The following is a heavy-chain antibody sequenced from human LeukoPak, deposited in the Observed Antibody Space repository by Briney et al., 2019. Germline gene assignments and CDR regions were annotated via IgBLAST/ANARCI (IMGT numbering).Heavy chain of an antibody. CDR2: IYHSGST. CDR3: ARSGYYDFWSGYSHYFDY. J-gene: IGHJ4*02. Sequence: SETLSLTCAVSGYSISSGYYWGWIRRPPGKGLEWIGSIYHSGSTYYNPSLKSRVTISVDTSKNQFSLKLSSVTAADTAVYYCARSGYYDFWSGYSHYFDYWGQGTLVTVSS. CDR1: GYSISSGYY. D-gene: IGHD3-3*01. V-gene: IGHV4-38-2*01.